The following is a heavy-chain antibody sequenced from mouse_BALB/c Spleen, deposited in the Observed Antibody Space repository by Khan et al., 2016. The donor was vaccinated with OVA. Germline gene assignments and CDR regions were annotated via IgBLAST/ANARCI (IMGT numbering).Heavy chain of an antibody. CDR2: INPSNGYT. CDR3: VRDGSYHRNDGWFAY. CDR1: GYTFTSYT. V-gene: IGHV1-4*01. D-gene: IGHD2-14*01. Sequence: QVQLKESGAELARPGASVKMSCKASGYTFTSYTIHWIKQRPGQGLQWIGYINPSNGYTNYNQKFKDQVTLTADKSYTTAYMQLSRLTSDDTAVYNCVRDGSYHRNDGWFAYWGQGTLVTVSA. J-gene: IGHJ3*01.